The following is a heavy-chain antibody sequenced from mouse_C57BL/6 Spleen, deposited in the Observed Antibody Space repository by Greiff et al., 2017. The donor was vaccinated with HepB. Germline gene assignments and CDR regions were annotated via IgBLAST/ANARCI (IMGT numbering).Heavy chain of an antibody. D-gene: IGHD4-1*01. CDR2: ISYDGSN. CDR3: ARARWDVYYFDY. Sequence: VQLQQSGPGLVKPSQSLSLTCSVTGYSITSGYYWNWIRQFPGNKLEWMGYISYDGSNNYNPSLKNRISITRDTSKNQFFLKLNSVTTEDTATYYCARARWDVYYFDYWGQGTTLTVSS. V-gene: IGHV3-6*01. J-gene: IGHJ2*01. CDR1: GYSITSGYY.